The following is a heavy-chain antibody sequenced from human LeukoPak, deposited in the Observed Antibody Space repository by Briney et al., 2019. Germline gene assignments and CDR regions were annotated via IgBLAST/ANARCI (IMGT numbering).Heavy chain of an antibody. CDR2: INHSGST. Sequence: SETLSLTCTVSGGSMSSYYWSWIRQPPGKGLEWIGEINHSGSTNYNPSLKSRVTISVDTSKNQFSLKLSSVTAADTAVYYCAREKVLRYFDWLLNDAFDIWGQGTMVTVSS. J-gene: IGHJ3*02. CDR3: AREKVLRYFDWLLNDAFDI. D-gene: IGHD3-9*01. V-gene: IGHV4-34*01. CDR1: GGSMSSYY.